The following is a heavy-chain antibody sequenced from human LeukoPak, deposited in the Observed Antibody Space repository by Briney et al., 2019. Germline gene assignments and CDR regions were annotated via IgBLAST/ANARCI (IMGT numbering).Heavy chain of an antibody. CDR2: IDEHGTTI. J-gene: IGHJ4*02. CDR3: ARDVGGAGSH. V-gene: IGHV3-74*01. D-gene: IGHD3-10*01. CDR1: GFTFSRYW. Sequence: GGSLRLSCAASGFTFSRYWMHWVRQAPGEGLVWVSRIDEHGTTIDYADSVRDRFTISRDNAKNTLYLHMNSLRAEDTAMYYCARDVGGAGSHWGQGSLVTISS.